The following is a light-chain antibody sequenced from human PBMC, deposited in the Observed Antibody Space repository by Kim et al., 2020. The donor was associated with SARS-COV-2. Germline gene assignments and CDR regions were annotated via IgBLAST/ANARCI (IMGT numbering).Light chain of an antibody. V-gene: IGLV2-14*03. CDR1: NTDIGVNTF. J-gene: IGLJ3*02. Sequence: QSALTQPASVSGSPGQSITISCIGTNTDIGVNTFVSWYQQHPGKAPKLMIYDVTNRPSGISDRFSGSKSGNTASLTISGLQAGDEAHYYCSSYSSGSTLLLFGGGTQLTVL. CDR3: SSYSSGSTLLL. CDR2: DVT.